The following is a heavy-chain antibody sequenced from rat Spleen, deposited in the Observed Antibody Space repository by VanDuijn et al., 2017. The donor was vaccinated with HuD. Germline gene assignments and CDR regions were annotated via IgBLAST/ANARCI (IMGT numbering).Heavy chain of an antibody. J-gene: IGHJ2*01. V-gene: IGHV2-43*01. CDR1: GFSLTTYH. CDR2: IWTGGNT. CDR3: ARGNFDY. Sequence: QVQLMESGPGLVQPSQTLSLTCTVSGFSLTTYHVSWVRQPPGKGLEWMGVIWTGGNTAYNSLLKSRLSISRDTSKSQVFLKVNSLQPEDTGTYYCARGNFDYWGQGVMVTVSS.